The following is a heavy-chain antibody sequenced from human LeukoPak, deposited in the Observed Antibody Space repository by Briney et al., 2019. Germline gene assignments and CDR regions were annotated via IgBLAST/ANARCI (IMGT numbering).Heavy chain of an antibody. J-gene: IGHJ4*02. V-gene: IGHV4-34*01. D-gene: IGHD6-19*01. Sequence: PSETLSLTCAVYGGSFSGCYWSWIRQPPGQGLEWIGESNHSGSTNYNPSLKSRVPISVDTSKNQFSLKLSSVTAADTAMYYCARGTLYSGWSYYFDYWGQGSQVTVSS. CDR1: GGSFSGCY. CDR2: SNHSGST. CDR3: ARGTLYSGWSYYFDY.